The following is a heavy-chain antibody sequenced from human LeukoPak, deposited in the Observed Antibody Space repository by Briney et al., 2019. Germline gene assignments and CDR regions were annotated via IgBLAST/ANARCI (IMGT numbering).Heavy chain of an antibody. CDR1: GFTFSSYG. CDR3: ARESVQWLSHFDY. D-gene: IGHD6-19*01. CDR2: IWYDGSNK. Sequence: GGSLRLSCAASGFTFSSYGMHWVRQAPGKGLEWVAVIWYDGSNKYYADSVKGRFTISRDNSKNTLYLQMNSLRAEDTAVYYCARESVQWLSHFDYWGQGTLVTVSS. V-gene: IGHV3-33*01. J-gene: IGHJ4*02.